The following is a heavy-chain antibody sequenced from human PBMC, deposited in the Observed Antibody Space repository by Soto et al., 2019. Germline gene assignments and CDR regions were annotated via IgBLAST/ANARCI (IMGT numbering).Heavy chain of an antibody. J-gene: IGHJ5*02. CDR3: ARDMVRGVIIPNWFDP. CDR2: INAGNGNT. D-gene: IGHD3-10*01. CDR1: GYTFTSYA. Sequence: ASVKVSCKASGYTFTSYAMHWVRQAPGQRLEWMGWINAGNGNTKYSQKFQGRVTITRDTSASTAYMELSSLRSEDTAVYYCARDMVRGVIIPNWFDPWGQGTLVTVS. V-gene: IGHV1-3*01.